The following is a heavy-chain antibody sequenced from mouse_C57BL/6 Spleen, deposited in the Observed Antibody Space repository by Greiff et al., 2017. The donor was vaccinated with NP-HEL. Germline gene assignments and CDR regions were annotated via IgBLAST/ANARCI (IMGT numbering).Heavy chain of an antibody. J-gene: IGHJ3*01. Sequence: EVQLQQSGAELVRPGASVKLSCTASGFNIKDDYMHWVKQRPEQGLEWIGWIDPENGDTEYASKFQGKATITADTSSNTAYLQLSSLTSEDTAVYYCTSYYGSSPWFAYWGKGTLVTVSA. D-gene: IGHD1-1*01. CDR2: IDPENGDT. CDR3: TSYYGSSPWFAY. CDR1: GFNIKDDY. V-gene: IGHV14-4*01.